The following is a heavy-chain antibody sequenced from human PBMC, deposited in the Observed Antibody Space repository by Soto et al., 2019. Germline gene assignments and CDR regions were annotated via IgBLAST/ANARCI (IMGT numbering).Heavy chain of an antibody. CDR2: INDRGGDT. CDR1: GFTFRNCG. V-gene: IGHV3-23*01. Sequence: XESLRLSCATSGFTFRNCGMGWVRQAPGKGLEWVPGINDRGGDTNYADSVKGRFTISRDNSKNTLYLQMSSLRADDTAVYYCAGRTGSSTYYFDYWGQGALVTVSS. J-gene: IGHJ4*02. D-gene: IGHD1-26*01. CDR3: AGRTGSSTYYFDY.